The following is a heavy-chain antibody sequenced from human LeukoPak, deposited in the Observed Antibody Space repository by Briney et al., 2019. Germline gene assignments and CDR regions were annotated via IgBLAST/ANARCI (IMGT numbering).Heavy chain of an antibody. CDR1: GGSVSSGSYY. CDR3: ARMVGATKDYFDY. Sequence: SETLSLTCTVSGGSVSSGSYYWSWIRQPPGKGLEWIGYIHYSGSTNYNPSLKSRVTISVDTSKNQFSLKLSSVTAADTAVYYCARMVGATKDYFDYWGQGTLVTVSS. CDR2: IHYSGST. D-gene: IGHD1-26*01. V-gene: IGHV4-61*01. J-gene: IGHJ4*02.